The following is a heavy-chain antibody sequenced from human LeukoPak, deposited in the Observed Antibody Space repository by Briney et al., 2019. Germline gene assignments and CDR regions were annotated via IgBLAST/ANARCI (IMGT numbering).Heavy chain of an antibody. CDR1: GGTFSSYA. J-gene: IGHJ4*02. V-gene: IGHV1-69*04. CDR2: IIPILGIA. CDR3: ARPTRFGSGWYGGFDY. Sequence: GASVKVSCKASGGTFSSYAISWVRQAPGQGLEWMGRIIPILGIANYAQKFQGGVTITADKSTSTAYMELSSLRSEDTAVYYCARPTRFGSGWYGGFDYWGQGTLVTVSS. D-gene: IGHD6-19*01.